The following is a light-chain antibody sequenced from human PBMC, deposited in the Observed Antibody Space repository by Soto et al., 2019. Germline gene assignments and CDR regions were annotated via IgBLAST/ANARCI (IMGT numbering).Light chain of an antibody. J-gene: IGKJ2*01. CDR2: GAS. CDR1: QSVSGSY. CDR3: QQHESSPYT. V-gene: IGKV3-20*01. Sequence: EIVLTQSPGTLSLSPGERATLSCRASQSVSGSYLAWYQQKPGQAPRLLIYGASSRATGIPDRFSGSGSGTDFTLTISRLEPEDFAVVYCQQHESSPYTFGQGTKLEIK.